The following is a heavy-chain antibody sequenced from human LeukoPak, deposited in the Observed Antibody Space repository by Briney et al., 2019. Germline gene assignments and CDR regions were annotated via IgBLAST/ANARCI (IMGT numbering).Heavy chain of an antibody. Sequence: PGGSLRLSCAASGFTFSSYGMHWVRQAPGKGLEWVAVIWYDGSNKYYADSVKGRFTISRDNSKNTLYLQMNSLRAEDTAVYYCARVVRGSGWRFDPWGQGTLVTVSS. CDR3: ARVVRGSGWRFDP. CDR1: GFTFSSYG. V-gene: IGHV3-33*01. J-gene: IGHJ5*02. CDR2: IWYDGSNK. D-gene: IGHD6-19*01.